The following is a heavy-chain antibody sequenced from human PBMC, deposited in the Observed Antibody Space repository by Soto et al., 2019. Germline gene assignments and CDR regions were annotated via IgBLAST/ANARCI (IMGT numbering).Heavy chain of an antibody. CDR3: AKSRIPGATLYYYYGLDL. V-gene: IGHV3-30-3*02. CDR2: ISSDGSNK. Sequence: XGSLRLSFAAFNCYAMHWVRQAPGKGLEWVAVISSDGSNKFYADSVKGRFTLSRDISKNTMYLQTNSLRGEDTAVYYCAKSRIPGATLYYYYGLDLWDQGTTVTVSS. CDR1: NCYA. D-gene: IGHD2-2*01. J-gene: IGHJ6*02.